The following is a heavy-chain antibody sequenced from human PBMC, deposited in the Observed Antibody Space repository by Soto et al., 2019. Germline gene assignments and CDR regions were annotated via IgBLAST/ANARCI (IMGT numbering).Heavy chain of an antibody. CDR3: ARDRRSAWIQLWVAVYYGMDV. D-gene: IGHD5-18*01. J-gene: IGHJ6*02. Sequence: GGSLRLSCAASGFTVSSNYMSWVRQAPGKGLEWVSVIYSGGSTYYADSVKGRFTISRHNSKNTLYLQMNSLRAEDTAVYYCARDRRSAWIQLWVAVYYGMDVWGQGTTVTAP. CDR2: IYSGGST. V-gene: IGHV3-53*04. CDR1: GFTVSSNY.